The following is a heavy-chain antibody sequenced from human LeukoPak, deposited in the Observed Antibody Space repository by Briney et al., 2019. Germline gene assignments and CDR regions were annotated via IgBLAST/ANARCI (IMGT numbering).Heavy chain of an antibody. J-gene: IGHJ5*02. Sequence: ASVKVSCKTSGYVFINYYIHWVRLAPGQGLQWMGWINPKSGATNYAQSFQGRVALTTDTSISTASMELSNLRPDDTAIYFRARSVTYNWFDPWGQGTRVTVSS. CDR3: ARSVTYNWFDP. V-gene: IGHV1-2*02. D-gene: IGHD2-21*02. CDR1: GYVFINYY. CDR2: INPKSGAT.